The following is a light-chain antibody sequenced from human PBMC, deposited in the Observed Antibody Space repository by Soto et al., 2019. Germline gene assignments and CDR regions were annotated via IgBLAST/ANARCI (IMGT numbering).Light chain of an antibody. V-gene: IGLV2-14*01. CDR3: SSYTSTNTPYV. CDR2: EVS. CDR1: SRDVGGYNY. Sequence: QSVLTQPASVSGSPGQSITISCTGTSRDVGGYNYVSWYQHHAGKAPKLVIYEVSDRPSGVSNRFSGSKSGNTASLTISGLQAEDEADYYCSSYTSTNTPYVFGTGTKLTVL. J-gene: IGLJ1*01.